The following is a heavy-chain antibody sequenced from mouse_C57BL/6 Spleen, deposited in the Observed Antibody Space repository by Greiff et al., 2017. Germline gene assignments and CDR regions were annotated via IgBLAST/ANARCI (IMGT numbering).Heavy chain of an antibody. CDR1: GYTFTSYW. CDR2: IDPSDSYT. J-gene: IGHJ2*01. D-gene: IGHD2-5*01. V-gene: IGHV1-69*01. CDR3: ARSKSYYSNYEVLYFDY. Sequence: VKLQQPGAELVMPGASVKLSCKASGYTFTSYWMHWVKQRPGQGLEWIGEIDPSDSYTNYNQKFKGKSTLTVDKSSSTAYMQLSSLTSEDSAVYYCARSKSYYSNYEVLYFDYWGQGTTLTVSS.